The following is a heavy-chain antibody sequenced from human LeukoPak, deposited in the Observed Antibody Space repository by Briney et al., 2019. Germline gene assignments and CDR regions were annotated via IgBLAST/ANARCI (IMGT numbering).Heavy chain of an antibody. CDR2: IFYSGST. Sequence: SETLSLTCTVSGGSISSSSYYWGWIRQPPGQGLEWIASIFYSGSTYYNPSLKSRVTISVDTSKNQFSLKLSSVTAADTAAYYCARPINYYFDYWGQGTLVTVSS. J-gene: IGHJ4*02. V-gene: IGHV4-39*01. CDR3: ARPINYYFDY. CDR1: GGSISSSSYY. D-gene: IGHD1-20*01.